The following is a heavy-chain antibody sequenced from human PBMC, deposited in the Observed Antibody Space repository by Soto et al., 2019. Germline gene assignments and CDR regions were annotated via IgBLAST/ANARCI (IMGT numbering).Heavy chain of an antibody. D-gene: IGHD2-15*01. Sequence: PGGSLRLSCAASGFTFSSYSMNWVRQAPGKGLEWVSSISSSSSYIYYADSVKGRFTISRDNAKNSLYLQMNSLRAGDTAVYYCARAPIAGDIVVVAATPDYYYYYGMDVWGQGTTVTVSS. CDR3: ARAPIAGDIVVVAATPDYYYYYGMDV. CDR1: GFTFSSYS. CDR2: ISSSSSYI. V-gene: IGHV3-21*01. J-gene: IGHJ6*02.